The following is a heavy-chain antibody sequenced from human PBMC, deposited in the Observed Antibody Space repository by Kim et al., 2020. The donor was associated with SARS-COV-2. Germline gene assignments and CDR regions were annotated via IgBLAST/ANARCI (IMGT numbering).Heavy chain of an antibody. D-gene: IGHD3-3*01. CDR3: ARVVGISTIFGVVIETYFDY. Sequence: TLSLTCTVSGGSISSGGYYWSWIRQHPGKGLEWIGYIYYSASTYYNPSLKSRVTIAVDTSKNQFSLKLNSVTAADTAVYYCARVVGISTIFGVVIETYFDYWGQRTLVTVSS. V-gene: IGHV4-31*03. CDR2: IYYSAST. J-gene: IGHJ4*02. CDR1: GGSISSGGYY.